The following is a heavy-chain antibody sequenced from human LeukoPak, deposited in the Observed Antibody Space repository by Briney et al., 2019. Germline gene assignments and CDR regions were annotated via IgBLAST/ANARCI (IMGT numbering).Heavy chain of an antibody. CDR3: ARNFYYGHDY. CDR1: GITFSKAW. V-gene: IGHV3-74*01. Sequence: GGSLRLSCAASGITFSKAWMSWVRQAPGKGLVWVSRINTDGSTTTYADSVKGRFTISRDNAKNTLYLQMSSLRAEDTAVYFCARNFYYGHDYWGQGTLVTVSS. J-gene: IGHJ4*02. CDR2: INTDGSTT. D-gene: IGHD3-10*01.